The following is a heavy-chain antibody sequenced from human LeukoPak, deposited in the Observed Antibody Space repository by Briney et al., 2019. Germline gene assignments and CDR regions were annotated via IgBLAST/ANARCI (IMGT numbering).Heavy chain of an antibody. CDR1: GGSISSSSYY. CDR2: IYYSGST. D-gene: IGHD4-23*01. CDR3: ARIPVETNYYYYYGMDV. V-gene: IGHV4-39*07. Sequence: PSETLSLTCTVSGGSISSSSYYWGWLRQPPGKGLEWIGSIYYSGSTYYNPSLKSRVTISVDTSKNQFSLKLSSVTAADTAVYYCARIPVETNYYYYYGMDVWGQGTTVTVSS. J-gene: IGHJ6*02.